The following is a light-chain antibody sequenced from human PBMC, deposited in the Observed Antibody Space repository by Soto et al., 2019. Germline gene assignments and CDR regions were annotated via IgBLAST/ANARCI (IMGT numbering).Light chain of an antibody. CDR3: ASYTRTTTLV. J-gene: IGLJ2*01. CDR1: ISDIGGYNF. Sequence: QSVLTHPASVSGSPGQSITISCTGTISDIGGYNFISWYQHHPGKAPKLVIYDVNNRPSGISYRFSGSKSGNTASLTISGLQAEDEADYYCASYTRTTTLVFGGGTKVTVL. V-gene: IGLV2-14*01. CDR2: DVN.